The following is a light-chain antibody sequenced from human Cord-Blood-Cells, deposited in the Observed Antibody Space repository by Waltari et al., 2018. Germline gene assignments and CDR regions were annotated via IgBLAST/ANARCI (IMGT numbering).Light chain of an antibody. J-gene: IGLJ1*01. CDR3: CSYAVSYTFFYV. CDR2: AVS. V-gene: IGLV2-11*01. CDR1: SSDVGGYNY. Sequence: QSALTQPRSVSGPPGQSVTISCTGTSSDVGGYNYVSWYQQHPGIAPKLIIYAVSKRPSGVPDRFSGSKSGNTASLTISGLQAEDEADYYCCSYAVSYTFFYVFGTGTKVTVL.